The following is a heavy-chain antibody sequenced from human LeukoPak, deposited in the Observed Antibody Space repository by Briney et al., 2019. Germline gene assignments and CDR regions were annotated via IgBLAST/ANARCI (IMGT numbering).Heavy chain of an antibody. Sequence: ASVKVSCKASGYTFTSYGISWVRQAPGQGLEWMGWISAYNGNTNYAQKLQGRVTMTTDTSTSTAYMELRSLRSDDTAVYYCARDRIYGSGSYYPYYYGMDVWGQGTTVTVSS. D-gene: IGHD3-10*01. V-gene: IGHV1-18*01. CDR3: ARDRIYGSGSYYPYYYGMDV. J-gene: IGHJ6*02. CDR2: ISAYNGNT. CDR1: GYTFTSYG.